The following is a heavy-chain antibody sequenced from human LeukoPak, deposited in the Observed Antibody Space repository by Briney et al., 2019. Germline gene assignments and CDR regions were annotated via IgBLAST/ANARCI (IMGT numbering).Heavy chain of an antibody. J-gene: IGHJ4*02. CDR3: ARASSSEENNFDY. D-gene: IGHD6-6*01. CDR2: IIPIFGTA. V-gene: IGHV1-69*05. CDR1: GGTFSSYA. Sequence: ASVKVSCKASGGTFSSYAISWVRQAPGQGLEWMGGIIPIFGTANYAQKFQGRVTITTDESTSTAYMELSCLRSEDTAVYYCARASSSEENNFDYWGQGTLVTVSS.